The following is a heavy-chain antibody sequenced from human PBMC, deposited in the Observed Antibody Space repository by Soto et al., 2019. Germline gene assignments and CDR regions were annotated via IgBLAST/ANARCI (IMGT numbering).Heavy chain of an antibody. Sequence: QVQLQGSGPGLVKPSETLSLTCSVSGDSISSYYWSWIRQPPGKGLEWIGYIYYLGSTNYNPSLQSRVTISLDTSRTHFSLKLTSVTPADTAVYYCAGSGNNWFDPWDQGTLVTVSS. J-gene: IGHJ5*02. CDR3: AGSGNNWFDP. V-gene: IGHV4-59*01. CDR1: GDSISSYY. CDR2: IYYLGST.